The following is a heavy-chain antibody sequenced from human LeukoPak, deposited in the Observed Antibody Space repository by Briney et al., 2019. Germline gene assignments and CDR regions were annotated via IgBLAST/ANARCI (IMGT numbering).Heavy chain of an antibody. CDR2: INPSGGST. Sequence: ASVKVSCKASGYTFTSYYMHWVRQAPGQGLEWMGIINPSGGSTSYAQKFQGRVTMTRDMSTSTVYMELSSLRSEDTAVYYCAGEDSSSFIDNWFDPWGQGTLVTVSS. J-gene: IGHJ5*02. CDR1: GYTFTSYY. V-gene: IGHV1-46*01. CDR3: AGEDSSSFIDNWFDP. D-gene: IGHD6-13*01.